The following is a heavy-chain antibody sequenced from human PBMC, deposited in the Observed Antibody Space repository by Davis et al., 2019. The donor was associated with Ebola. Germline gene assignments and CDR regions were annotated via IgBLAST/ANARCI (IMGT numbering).Heavy chain of an antibody. J-gene: IGHJ2*01. CDR1: GFTFSNYA. V-gene: IGHV3-23*01. CDR2: ISGNGASP. Sequence: GESLKISCAASGFTFSNYAISWVRQAPEKGLEWVSTISGNGASPYHADSVKGRFTISKDNSQYAQYLQMYSLGGEDTALYHYGRRGGVASGYFDLWGRGTLVTVSS. D-gene: IGHD3-16*01. CDR3: GRRGGVASGYFDL.